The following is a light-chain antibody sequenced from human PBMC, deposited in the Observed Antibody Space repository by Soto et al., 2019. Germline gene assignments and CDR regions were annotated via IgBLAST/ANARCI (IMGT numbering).Light chain of an antibody. CDR2: IGS. Sequence: DIQMTQSPSSVSASVGDRVSITCRASQGISNWLAWYQQKPGRAPKLLIYIGSNLQSGVPSRFSGTGSGTDFTLTISSLQPEDVATYYCQQANRFPLTFGGGTKVEIK. V-gene: IGKV1-12*01. CDR3: QQANRFPLT. CDR1: QGISNW. J-gene: IGKJ4*02.